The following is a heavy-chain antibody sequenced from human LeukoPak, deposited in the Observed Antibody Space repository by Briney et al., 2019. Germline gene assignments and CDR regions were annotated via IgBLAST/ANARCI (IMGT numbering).Heavy chain of an antibody. V-gene: IGHV3-43*02. Sequence: GGSLRLSCAASGFTFGDYAMRWVRQVPGEGLEWVSLISGDGSMTYYADSVKGRFTISRVNSKNSLYLQMNSLRAEDTAVYYCARDIRNPGYSYGYVTAFDIWGQGTMATVSS. J-gene: IGHJ3*02. D-gene: IGHD5-18*01. CDR1: GFTFGDYA. CDR3: ARDIRNPGYSYGYVTAFDI. CDR2: ISGDGSMT.